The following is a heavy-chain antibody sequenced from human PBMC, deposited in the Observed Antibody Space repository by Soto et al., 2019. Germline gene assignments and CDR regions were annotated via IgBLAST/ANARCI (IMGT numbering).Heavy chain of an antibody. CDR3: ARGFVDIVATITDWFDP. V-gene: IGHV1-18*01. CDR2: ISAYNGNT. J-gene: IGHJ5*02. D-gene: IGHD5-12*01. CDR1: GYTFTSYG. Sequence: ASVKVSWKSSGYTFTSYGISWVRQAPGQGLEWMGWISAYNGNTNYAQKLQGRVTMTTDTSTSTAYMELRSLRSDDTAVYYCARGFVDIVATITDWFDPWAQRTLVTVSS.